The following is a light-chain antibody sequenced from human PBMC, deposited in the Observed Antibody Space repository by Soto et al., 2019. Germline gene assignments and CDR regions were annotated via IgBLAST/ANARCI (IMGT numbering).Light chain of an antibody. V-gene: IGKV3-20*01. CDR3: QQYESSHPYT. Sequence: EVELTQSPGTLSLSPGERATLSCRASQSVSNNYFAWYQKKPGQAQRLLIFGSTDRSTGITDSFSGSGSGTDFNFTIRRREPEDFAVYYCQQYESSHPYTFGQGTKLEIK. CDR2: GST. CDR1: QSVSNNY. J-gene: IGKJ2*01.